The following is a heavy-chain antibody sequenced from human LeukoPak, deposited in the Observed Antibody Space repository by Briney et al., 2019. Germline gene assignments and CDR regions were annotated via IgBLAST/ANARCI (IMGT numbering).Heavy chain of an antibody. Sequence: GGSLRLSCGASGFTFSSHAMTWVRQAPGKGLEWVSAISISGDTTYYADAVKGRFAISRDNSKNTVYLQMNSLRAEDTAVYYCANEIRPNDYWGQGTLVTVSS. CDR1: GFTFSSHA. CDR2: ISISGDTT. CDR3: ANEIRPNDY. J-gene: IGHJ4*02. V-gene: IGHV3-23*01. D-gene: IGHD4-17*01.